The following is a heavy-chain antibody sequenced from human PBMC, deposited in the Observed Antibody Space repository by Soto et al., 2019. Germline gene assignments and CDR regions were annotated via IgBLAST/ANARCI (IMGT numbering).Heavy chain of an antibody. CDR1: GYSFTSYW. V-gene: IGHV5-10-1*01. CDR3: ARGTTSPSSYYYGMDV. CDR2: IDPSDSYT. Sequence: GESLKISCKGSGYSFTSYWISWVRKMPGKGLEWMGRIDPSDSYTNYSPSFQGHVTISADKSISTAYLQWSSLKASDTAMYYCARGTTSPSSYYYGMDVWGQGTTVTVSS. D-gene: IGHD4-4*01. J-gene: IGHJ6*02.